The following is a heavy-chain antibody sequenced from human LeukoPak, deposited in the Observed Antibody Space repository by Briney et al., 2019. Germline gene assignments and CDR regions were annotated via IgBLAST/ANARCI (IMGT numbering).Heavy chain of an antibody. CDR3: AREGYCSSTSCYLSY. J-gene: IGHJ4*02. Sequence: GGSLRLSCAASGFTFDDYCMSWVRQAPGKGLEGVSGINWNGGSTGYADSVKGRFTISRDNAKNSLYLQMNSLRAEDTALYYCAREGYCSSTSCYLSYWGQGTLVTVSS. CDR1: GFTFDDYC. D-gene: IGHD2-2*01. V-gene: IGHV3-20*04. CDR2: INWNGGST.